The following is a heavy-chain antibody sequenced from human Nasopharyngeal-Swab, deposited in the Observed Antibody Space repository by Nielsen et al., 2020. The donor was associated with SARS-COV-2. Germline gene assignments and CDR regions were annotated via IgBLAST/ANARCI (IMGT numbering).Heavy chain of an antibody. CDR3: AKENWGGNMTYYYYYYMDV. V-gene: IGHV3-30*02. J-gene: IGHJ6*03. CDR2: IRYDGSNK. Sequence: GASLKISCAASGFTFSSYGMHWVRQAPGKGLEWVAFIRYDGSNKYYADSVKGRFTISRDNSKNTLYLQMNSLRAEDTAVYYCAKENWGGNMTYYYYYYMDVWGKGTTVTVSS. D-gene: IGHD7-27*01. CDR1: GFTFSSYG.